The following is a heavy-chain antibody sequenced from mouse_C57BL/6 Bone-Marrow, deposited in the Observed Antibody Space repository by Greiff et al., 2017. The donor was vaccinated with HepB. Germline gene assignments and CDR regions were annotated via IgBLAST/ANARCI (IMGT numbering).Heavy chain of an antibody. Sequence: QVQLQQSGAELVKPGASVKLSCKASGYTYTEYTIHWVKQRSGQGLEWIGWFYPGSGSIKYNEKFKDKATLTADKSSSTVYMELSRLTSEDSAVYFCARHEDGGYYDYGYFDVWGTGTTVTVSS. CDR2: FYPGSGSI. D-gene: IGHD2-4*01. CDR1: GYTYTEYT. J-gene: IGHJ1*03. V-gene: IGHV1-62-2*01. CDR3: ARHEDGGYYDYGYFDV.